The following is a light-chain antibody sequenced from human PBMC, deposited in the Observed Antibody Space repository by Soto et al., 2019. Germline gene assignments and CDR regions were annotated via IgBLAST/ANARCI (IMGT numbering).Light chain of an antibody. CDR2: GNI. CDR3: QAYDYSLTASV. CDR1: SSNLVAGYD. V-gene: IGLV1-40*01. J-gene: IGLJ3*02. Sequence: QSALTQPPSVSGAPGQRFTSSCTGNSSNLVAGYDVHWYQQLPGAAPKLVIFGNINRPSGVPERFSGSKAGTSASLAITGLQAEDEADYYCQAYDYSLTASVFGEGTQLTVL.